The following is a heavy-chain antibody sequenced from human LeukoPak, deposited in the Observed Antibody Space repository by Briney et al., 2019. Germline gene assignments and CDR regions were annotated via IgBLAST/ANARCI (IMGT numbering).Heavy chain of an antibody. CDR1: GYTFTTYY. CDR2: INPSADTT. J-gene: IGHJ6*02. V-gene: IGHV1-46*01. CDR3: ARDRYYYDTSGPFRSGMDV. Sequence: ASVKVSCKASGYTFTTYYMHWVRQAPGQGLEWMGIINPSADTTSYAQKFQGRVTMTRDTSTSTVYMELSSLRSEDTAVYHCARDRYYYDTSGPFRSGMDVWGQGTTVTVSS. D-gene: IGHD3-22*01.